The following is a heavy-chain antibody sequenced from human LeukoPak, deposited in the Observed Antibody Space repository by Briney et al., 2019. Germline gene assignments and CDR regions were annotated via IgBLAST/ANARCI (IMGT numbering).Heavy chain of an antibody. CDR2: ISGSGGST. Sequence: GGSLRLSCAASGFTFSSYAMSWVRQAPGKGLEWVSAISGSGGSTYYADSVKGRFTISRDNSKNTLYLQMNSLRAEDTAVYYCASGGSGSYPPQIDYWGQGTLVTVSS. CDR3: ASGGSGSYPPQIDY. J-gene: IGHJ4*02. CDR1: GFTFSSYA. V-gene: IGHV3-23*01. D-gene: IGHD3-10*01.